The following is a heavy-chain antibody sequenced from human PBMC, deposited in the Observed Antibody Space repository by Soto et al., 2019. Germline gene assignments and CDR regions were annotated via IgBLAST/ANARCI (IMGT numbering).Heavy chain of an antibody. CDR1: GVTFSSDA. CDR2: ISSSGITT. Sequence: EVQLLESGGGLVQPGGSLRLSCAATGVTFSSDAMSWVRQAPGRGLEWVSSISSSGITTYYADSVKGRFTISRAFPKNTLYLQMSSLRAEDTAVYYCVKVYVVYILGIYNWFDSWGQGTLVSVSS. CDR3: VKVYVVYILGIYNWFDS. J-gene: IGHJ5*01. D-gene: IGHD3-16*01. V-gene: IGHV3-23*01.